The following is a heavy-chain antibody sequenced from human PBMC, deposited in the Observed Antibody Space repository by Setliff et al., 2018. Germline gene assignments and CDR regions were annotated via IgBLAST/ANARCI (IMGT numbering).Heavy chain of an antibody. J-gene: IGHJ3*02. CDR1: GYTFIYYY. V-gene: IGHV1-46*03. Sequence: ASVKVSCKASGYTFIYYYIHWVRQAPGQGLEWMGLINPSGGGTIYARKFQGRVTMARETSTSTVYMELSGLRSEDTAVYYCARVYLAGSGWDKANALDIWGQGTMVTVSS. D-gene: IGHD6-19*01. CDR3: ARVYLAGSGWDKANALDI. CDR2: INPSGGGT.